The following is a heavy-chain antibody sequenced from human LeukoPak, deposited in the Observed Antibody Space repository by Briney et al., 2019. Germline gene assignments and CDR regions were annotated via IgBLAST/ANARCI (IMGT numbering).Heavy chain of an antibody. V-gene: IGHV4-39*01. CDR1: GGSISSSSYY. Sequence: SETLSLTCTASGGSISSSSYYWGWIRQPPGKGLEWIGSIYYSGSTYYNPSLKSRVTISVDTSKNQFSLKLSSVTAADTAVYYCARCFLYQARRTGSYSGFDPWGQGTLVTVSS. J-gene: IGHJ5*02. CDR2: IYYSGST. D-gene: IGHD2-2*01. CDR3: ARCFLYQARRTGSYSGFDP.